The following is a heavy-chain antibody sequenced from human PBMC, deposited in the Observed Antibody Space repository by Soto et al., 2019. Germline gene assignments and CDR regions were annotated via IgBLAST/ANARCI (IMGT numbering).Heavy chain of an antibody. J-gene: IGHJ4*02. CDR3: AKAVPPFVVVTASDY. V-gene: IGHV3-30*18. D-gene: IGHD2-21*02. CDR2: ISYDGTNK. Sequence: GSLRLSCAASGFTFRNFGMHRVRQAPGKGLEWVAVISYDGTNKYYADSVKGRFTISRDNSKNTLYLQINSLRAEDTAVYYCAKAVPPFVVVTASDYWGQGTLVTVSS. CDR1: GFTFRNFG.